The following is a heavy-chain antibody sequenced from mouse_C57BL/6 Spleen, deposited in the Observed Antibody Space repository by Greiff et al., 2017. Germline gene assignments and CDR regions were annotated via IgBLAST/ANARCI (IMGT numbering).Heavy chain of an antibody. CDR1: GYTFTGYW. Sequence: VQLQQSGAELMKPGASVKLSCKATGYTFTGYWIEWVKQRPGHGLEWIGEILPGSGSTNYNEKFKGKATFTADTSSNTAYMQLSSLTTEDSAIYYCARPSITTVVAPYAMDYWGQGTSVTVSS. D-gene: IGHD1-1*01. CDR3: ARPSITTVVAPYAMDY. J-gene: IGHJ4*01. CDR2: ILPGSGST. V-gene: IGHV1-9*01.